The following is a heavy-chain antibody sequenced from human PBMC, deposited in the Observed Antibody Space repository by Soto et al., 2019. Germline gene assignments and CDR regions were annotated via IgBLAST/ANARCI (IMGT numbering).Heavy chain of an antibody. Sequence: RRLSCAASGFTFSNAWMSWVRQAPGKGLEWVGRIKSKTDGGTTDYAAPVKGRFTISRDDSKNTLYLQMNSLKTEDTAVYYCTTDQDTGDYYYYGMDVWGQGTTVTVSS. CDR2: IKSKTDGGTT. J-gene: IGHJ6*02. V-gene: IGHV3-15*01. CDR1: GFTFSNAW. CDR3: TTDQDTGDYYYYGMDV. D-gene: IGHD2-15*01.